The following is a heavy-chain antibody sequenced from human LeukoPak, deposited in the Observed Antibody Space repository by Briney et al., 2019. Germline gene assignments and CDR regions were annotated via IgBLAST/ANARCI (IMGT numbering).Heavy chain of an antibody. J-gene: IGHJ4*02. Sequence: GASVKVSCKASGYTFTIYYIHWVRQAPGQGLEWMGWINPNSGGTNYAQKFQGRVTMTRDTSTSTAYMELRSLRSDDTAVYYCARRFYSSSWPPDYWGQGTLVTVSS. V-gene: IGHV1-2*02. CDR2: INPNSGGT. CDR1: GYTFTIYY. CDR3: ARRFYSSSWPPDY. D-gene: IGHD6-13*01.